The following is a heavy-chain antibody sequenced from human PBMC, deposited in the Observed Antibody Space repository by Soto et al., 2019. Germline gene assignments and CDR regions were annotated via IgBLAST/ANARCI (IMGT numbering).Heavy chain of an antibody. CDR2: IGTSTSTT. Sequence: GGSLRLSCAASGFTFSSYSIHWVRQAPEKGLEWVSYIGTSTSTTYYADSVKGRFTISRDNAKNSLFLQMNSLRAGDTAVYYCVRALQTYTRGPLGFWGQGTRVTVSS. CDR1: GFTFSSYS. D-gene: IGHD6-19*01. J-gene: IGHJ4*02. CDR3: VRALQTYTRGPLGF. V-gene: IGHV3-48*01.